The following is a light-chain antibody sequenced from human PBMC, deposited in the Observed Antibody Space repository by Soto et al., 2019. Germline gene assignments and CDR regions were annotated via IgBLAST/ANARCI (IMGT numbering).Light chain of an antibody. Sequence: DIQMTQSPSSLSASVGDRVIITCRASQSISSYLNWYQQKPGKAPKLLIYAASSLQSGVPSRFSGSGSGTDFTLTISSLQPEDSAAYYCQQSYSTPRTFGQGTRVEIK. V-gene: IGKV1-39*01. J-gene: IGKJ1*01. CDR2: AAS. CDR3: QQSYSTPRT. CDR1: QSISSY.